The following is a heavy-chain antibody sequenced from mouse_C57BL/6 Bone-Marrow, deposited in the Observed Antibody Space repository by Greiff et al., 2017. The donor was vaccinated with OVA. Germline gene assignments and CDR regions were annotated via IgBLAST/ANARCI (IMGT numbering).Heavy chain of an antibody. Sequence: VQLQQSGPELVKPGASVKISCKASGYTFTDYYMNWVKQSHGKSLEWIGDINPNNGGTSYNQKFKGKATLTVDKSSSTAYMELRSLTSEDSAVYYCARLDYGSRTWYFDVWGTGTTVTVSS. J-gene: IGHJ1*03. CDR1: GYTFTDYY. V-gene: IGHV1-26*01. CDR2: INPNNGGT. CDR3: ARLDYGSRTWYFDV. D-gene: IGHD1-1*01.